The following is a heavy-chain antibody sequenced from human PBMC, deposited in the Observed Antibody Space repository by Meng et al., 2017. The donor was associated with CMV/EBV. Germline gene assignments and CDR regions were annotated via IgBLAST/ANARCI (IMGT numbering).Heavy chain of an antibody. Sequence: GGSLRLSCAASGFTFSSYEMNWVRQAPGKGLEWVSYISSSGSTIYYADSVKGRFTISRDNAKNSLYLQMNSLRAEDTAVYYCARDSIVVVPAASSPYYYYGMDVWGQGTTVTVSS. CDR3: ARDSIVVVPAASSPYYYYGMDV. CDR2: ISSSGSTI. J-gene: IGHJ6*02. CDR1: GFTFSSYE. V-gene: IGHV3-48*03. D-gene: IGHD2-2*01.